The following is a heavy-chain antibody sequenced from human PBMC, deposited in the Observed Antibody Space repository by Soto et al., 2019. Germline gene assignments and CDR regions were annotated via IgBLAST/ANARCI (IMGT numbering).Heavy chain of an antibody. D-gene: IGHD6-19*01. Sequence: ETLSLTCTVSGGSISSYYWSWIRQPPGKGLEWIGYIYYSGSTNYNPSLKSRVTISVDTSKNQFSLKLSSVTAADTAVYYCARDSHSSGWTNNFDYWGQGTLVTVSS. CDR2: IYYSGST. J-gene: IGHJ4*02. V-gene: IGHV4-59*01. CDR3: ARDSHSSGWTNNFDY. CDR1: GGSISSYY.